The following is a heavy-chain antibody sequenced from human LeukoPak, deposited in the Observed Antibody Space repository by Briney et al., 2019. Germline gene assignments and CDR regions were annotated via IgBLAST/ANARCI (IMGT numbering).Heavy chain of an antibody. V-gene: IGHV4-34*01. CDR2: INHSGST. Sequence: SETLSLTCAVYGGSFSGYYWSWIRQPPGKGLEWIGEINHSGSTNYNPSLKSRVTISVDTSKNQFSLKLSSVTAADTAVYYCAKDRTWIAVAADYWSQGTLVTVSS. J-gene: IGHJ4*02. CDR1: GGSFSGYY. D-gene: IGHD6-19*01. CDR3: AKDRTWIAVAADY.